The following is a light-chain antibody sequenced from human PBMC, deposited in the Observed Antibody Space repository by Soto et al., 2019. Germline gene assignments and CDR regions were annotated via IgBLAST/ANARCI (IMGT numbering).Light chain of an antibody. V-gene: IGKV3-20*01. Sequence: DIVLTQSPSTLSLSPGERATLSCRASQSVSSSYFAWYQQKPGQAPRLLIYGASSRATGIPDRFSGSGSGTDFTLTISRLEPEDFAMYYCQQYSSSPTGTFGQGTKVEIK. CDR2: GAS. CDR1: QSVSSSY. J-gene: IGKJ1*01. CDR3: QQYSSSPTGT.